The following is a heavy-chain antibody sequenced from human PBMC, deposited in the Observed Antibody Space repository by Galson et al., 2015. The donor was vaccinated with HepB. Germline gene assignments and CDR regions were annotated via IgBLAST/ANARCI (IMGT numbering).Heavy chain of an antibody. V-gene: IGHV3-21*01. CDR2: ISSSSSYI. D-gene: IGHD3-9*01. J-gene: IGHJ3*02. CDR3: ARAPEGRYFVAFDI. Sequence: SLRLSCAASGFTFSSYSMNWVRQVPGKGLEWVSSISSSSSYIYYADSVKGRFTISRDNAKNSLYLQMNSLRAEDTAVYYCARAPEGRYFVAFDIWGQGTMVTVSS. CDR1: GFTFSSYS.